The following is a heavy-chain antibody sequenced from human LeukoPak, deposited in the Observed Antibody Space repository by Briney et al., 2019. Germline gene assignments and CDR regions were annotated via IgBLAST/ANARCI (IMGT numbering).Heavy chain of an antibody. CDR1: GFTFSDYS. V-gene: IGHV3-23*01. Sequence: GGSLRLSCTASGFTFSDYSMRWVRQAPAAGLEWVSTISPSGDSTTDADSGKGRFTISRDNSKSTMYLQMNGLTAEDTALYYCARRLVTAGITDFFDSWGQGTLVSVSS. CDR3: ARRLVTAGITDFFDS. J-gene: IGHJ4*02. D-gene: IGHD2-2*01. CDR2: ISPSGDST.